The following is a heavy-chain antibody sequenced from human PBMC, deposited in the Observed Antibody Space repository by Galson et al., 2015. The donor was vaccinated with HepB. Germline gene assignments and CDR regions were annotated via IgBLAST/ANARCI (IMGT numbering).Heavy chain of an antibody. V-gene: IGHV3-20*04. CDR1: GFTFDDYG. Sequence: SLRLSCAASGFTFDDYGMSWVRQAPGKGLEWVSGINWNGGSTGYADSVKGRFTVSRDNAKNSLYLQMNSLRAEDTALYYCARDGDYYDSSGYYDPGDYWGQGTLVTVSS. J-gene: IGHJ4*02. CDR2: INWNGGST. CDR3: ARDGDYYDSSGYYDPGDY. D-gene: IGHD3-22*01.